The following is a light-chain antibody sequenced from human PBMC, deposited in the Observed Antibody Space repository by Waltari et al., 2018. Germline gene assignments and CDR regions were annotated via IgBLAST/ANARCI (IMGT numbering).Light chain of an antibody. CDR1: SSDVGTYNL. CDR2: EVS. CDR3: CSYAGHSTYV. J-gene: IGLJ1*01. Sequence: QSALTQPASVSGSPGQSITLSCPGTSSDVGTYNLVSCYQQHPGKAPKLMIYEVSQRPSGVSNRFSGSKSGNTASLTISGLQPEDETDYYCCSYAGHSTYVFGTGTKVTVL. V-gene: IGLV2-23*02.